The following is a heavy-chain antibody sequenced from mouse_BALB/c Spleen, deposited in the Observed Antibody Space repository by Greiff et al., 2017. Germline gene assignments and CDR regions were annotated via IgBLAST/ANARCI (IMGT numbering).Heavy chain of an antibody. Sequence: DVQLQESGPGLVKPSQSLSLTCTVTGYSITSDYAWNWIRQFPGNKLEWMGYISYSGSTSYNPSLKSRISITRDTSKNQFFLQLNSVTTEDTATYYCARNGNYRDFDYWGQGTTLTVSS. D-gene: IGHD2-1*01. V-gene: IGHV3-2*02. CDR1: GYSITSDYA. J-gene: IGHJ2*01. CDR3: ARNGNYRDFDY. CDR2: ISYSGST.